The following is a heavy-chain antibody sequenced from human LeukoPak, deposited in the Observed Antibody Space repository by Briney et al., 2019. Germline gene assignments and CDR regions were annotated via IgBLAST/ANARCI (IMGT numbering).Heavy chain of an antibody. CDR3: ARFDIVATNWFDP. CDR2: ITHSGST. J-gene: IGHJ5*02. V-gene: IGHV4-34*01. CDR1: GGSFTGYY. Sequence: SETLSLTCAVYGGSFTGYYWSWIRQPPGKGLEWIGDITHSGSTNYNPSLKSRVTISVDTSKNQFSLKLMSVTAADTAVYYCARFDIVATNWFDPWGQGTLVTVSS. D-gene: IGHD5-12*01.